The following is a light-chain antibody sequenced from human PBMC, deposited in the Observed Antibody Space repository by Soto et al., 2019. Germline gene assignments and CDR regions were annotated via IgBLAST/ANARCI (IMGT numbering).Light chain of an antibody. CDR1: MSNVGSNS. CDR2: GDN. Sequence: QSVLTQPPSASGTPGQRITISCSGSMSNVGSNSVNWYQQLPGTAPKLLIYGDNQRPSGLPDRFSGSKSGTSASLAISGLQSEDEADFYCAAWDDSLKSVIFGGGTKLTVL. CDR3: AAWDDSLKSVI. V-gene: IGLV1-44*01. J-gene: IGLJ2*01.